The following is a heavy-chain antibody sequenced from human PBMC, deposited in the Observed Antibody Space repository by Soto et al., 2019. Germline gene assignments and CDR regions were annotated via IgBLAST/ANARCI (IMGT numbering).Heavy chain of an antibody. CDR2: INPNSGGT. V-gene: IGHV1-2*04. J-gene: IGHJ6*03. Sequence: GASVKVSCKASGYTLTGYYMHWVRQAPGQGLEWMGWINPNSGGTNYAQKFQGWVTMTRDTSISTAYMELSRLRSDDTAVYYCARDASTTVTIPIYMDVWGKGTTVTVSS. D-gene: IGHD4-17*01. CDR3: ARDASTTVTIPIYMDV. CDR1: GYTLTGYY.